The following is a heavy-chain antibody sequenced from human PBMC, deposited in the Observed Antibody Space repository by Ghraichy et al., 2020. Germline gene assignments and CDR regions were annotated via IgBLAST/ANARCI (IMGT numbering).Heavy chain of an antibody. V-gene: IGHV3-74*01. D-gene: IGHD1-26*01. Sequence: GGSLRLSCAASGFTFSSYWTHWVRQAPGKGLVWASRINRDGSTTSYADSVKGRFTISRDNAKNTLYLQMNSLRAEDTAVYYCATDGRGSRAFYWGQGTLVTVSS. J-gene: IGHJ4*02. CDR2: INRDGSTT. CDR1: GFTFSSYW. CDR3: ATDGRGSRAFY.